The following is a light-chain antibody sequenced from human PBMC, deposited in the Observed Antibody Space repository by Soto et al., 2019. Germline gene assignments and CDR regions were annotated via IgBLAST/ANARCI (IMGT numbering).Light chain of an antibody. CDR1: SSDVGGYGS. CDR2: EVS. Sequence: QSAVTQPASVSGPPGQSMTISCTGTSSDVGGYGSVSWYQQHPGKAPKLMIYEVSNRPSGVSNRFSGSKSGNTASLTISGLQAEDDADYYCSSYTSSGTYVFGTGTKVTAL. J-gene: IGLJ1*01. V-gene: IGLV2-14*01. CDR3: SSYTSSGTYV.